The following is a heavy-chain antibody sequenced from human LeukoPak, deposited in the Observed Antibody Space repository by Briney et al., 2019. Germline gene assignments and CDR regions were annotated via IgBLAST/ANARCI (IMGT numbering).Heavy chain of an antibody. CDR3: ARQTFGALYFDS. D-gene: IGHD3-10*01. CDR1: GDSLYY. CDR2: VYSTGHT. J-gene: IGHJ4*02. V-gene: IGHV4-4*08. Sequence: PSETLSLTCTVSGDSLYYWGWIRQPPGKGLEWIGSVYSTGHTNYNLSLKSRVTMSIDTSKNQLSLKLTSVTAADTAMYYCARQTFGALYFDSWGQGALVIVSS.